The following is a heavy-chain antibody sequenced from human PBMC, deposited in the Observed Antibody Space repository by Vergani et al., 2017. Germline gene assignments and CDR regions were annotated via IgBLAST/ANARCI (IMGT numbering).Heavy chain of an antibody. D-gene: IGHD6-13*01. V-gene: IGHV3-33*01. CDR1: GFTFSSYG. J-gene: IGHJ4*02. CDR2: IWYDGSNK. Sequence: QVQLVESGGGVVQPGGSLRLSCAASGFTFSSYGMHWVRQAPGKGLEWVAVIWYDGSNKYYADSVKGRFTISRDNSKNTLYLQMNSLRAEDTAVYYCAREGVAAADLDYWGQGTLVTVSS. CDR3: AREGVAAADLDY.